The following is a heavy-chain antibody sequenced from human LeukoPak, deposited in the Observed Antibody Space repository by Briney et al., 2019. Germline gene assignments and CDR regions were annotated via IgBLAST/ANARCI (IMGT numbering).Heavy chain of an antibody. D-gene: IGHD3-22*01. Sequence: GGSLRLSCSASGFTFSYFPMHWVRQAPGKRLEYVSAVSSDGGSTYYADSVRGRFTISRDNSKNTLSLQMGSLTTEDTAVYYCVKAILFGSVSYYADWGQGTLVTVSS. CDR1: GFTFSYFP. CDR2: VSSDGGST. J-gene: IGHJ4*02. V-gene: IGHV3-64D*09. CDR3: VKAILFGSVSYYAD.